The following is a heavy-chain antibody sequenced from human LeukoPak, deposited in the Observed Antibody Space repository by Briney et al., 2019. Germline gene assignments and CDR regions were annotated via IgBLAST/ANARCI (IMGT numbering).Heavy chain of an antibody. CDR2: IYYSGST. V-gene: IGHV4-39*01. CDR3: AGVSYSGSYGVDY. Sequence: SETLSLTCTVSGGSISSSSYYWGWIRQPPGKGLEWIGSIYYSGSTYYNPSLKSRVTISVDTSKNQFSLKLSSVTAADTAVYYCAGVSYSGSYGVDYWGQGTLVSVSS. J-gene: IGHJ4*02. CDR1: GGSISSSSYY. D-gene: IGHD1-26*01.